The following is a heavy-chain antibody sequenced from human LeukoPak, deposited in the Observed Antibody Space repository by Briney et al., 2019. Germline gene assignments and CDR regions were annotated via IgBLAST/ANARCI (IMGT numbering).Heavy chain of an antibody. D-gene: IGHD2-21*02. CDR3: AKDPHTAYCGGDCPDDAFDI. V-gene: IGHV3-30*18. J-gene: IGHJ3*02. CDR1: GFTFSSYG. CDR2: ISYDGSNK. Sequence: PGGSLRLSCAASGFTFSSYGMHWVRQAPGKGLEWVAVISYDGSNKYYADSVKGRFTISRDNSKNTLYLRMNSLRAEDTAVYYCAKDPHTAYCGGDCPDDAFDIWGQGTMVTVSS.